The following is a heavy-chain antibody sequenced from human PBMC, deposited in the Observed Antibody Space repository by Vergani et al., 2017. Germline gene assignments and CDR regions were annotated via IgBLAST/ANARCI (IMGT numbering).Heavy chain of an antibody. Sequence: QVQLVQSGAEVKKPGSSVKVSCKASGYTFTSYGISWVRQAPGQGLEWMGWISAYNGNTNYAQKLQGRVTMTTDTSTSTAYMELRSLRSDDTAVYYCARVGRMGASLTSYYYYGMDVWGQGTTVTVSS. CDR3: ARVGRMGASLTSYYYYGMDV. CDR2: ISAYNGNT. CDR1: GYTFTSYG. V-gene: IGHV1-18*04. J-gene: IGHJ6*02. D-gene: IGHD1-26*01.